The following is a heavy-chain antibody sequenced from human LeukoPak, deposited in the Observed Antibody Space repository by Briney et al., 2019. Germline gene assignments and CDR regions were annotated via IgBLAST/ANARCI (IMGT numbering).Heavy chain of an antibody. CDR3: TTSYYDFWSGSYYYYGMDV. CDR2: IKSKTDGGTT. V-gene: IGHV3-15*07. D-gene: IGHD3-3*01. J-gene: IGHJ6*02. Sequence: PGGSLRLACAACGFTFSNAWMNWVRQAPGKGLEWLGRIKSKTDGGTTDYAAPVKGRFTISRDDSKNTLYLQMNSLKTEDTAVYYCTTSYYDFWSGSYYYYGMDVWGQGATVTVSS. CDR1: GFTFSNAW.